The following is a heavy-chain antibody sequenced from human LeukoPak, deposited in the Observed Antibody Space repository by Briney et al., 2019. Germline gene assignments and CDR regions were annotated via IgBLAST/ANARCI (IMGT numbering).Heavy chain of an antibody. Sequence: SETLSLTCTVSGGSINSAGYYWSWIRQPAGRGLEWLGRIYPSGSTIYNPSLKSRVTISIDTSKNQFSLKLSSVTAADSAVYHCARVFGGDDFNYYYYYMDVWGKGTTVTISS. CDR3: ARVFGGDDFNYYYYYMDV. CDR1: GGSINSAGYY. D-gene: IGHD5-12*01. CDR2: IYPSGST. V-gene: IGHV4-61*02. J-gene: IGHJ6*03.